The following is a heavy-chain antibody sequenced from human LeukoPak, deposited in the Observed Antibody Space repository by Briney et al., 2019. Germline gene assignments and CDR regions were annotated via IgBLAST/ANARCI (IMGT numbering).Heavy chain of an antibody. CDR1: GFTFSSYG. D-gene: IGHD3-3*01. J-gene: IGHJ4*02. CDR2: IRYDGSNK. CDR3: ARDLGLRFLEWLTDY. V-gene: IGHV3-30*02. Sequence: GGSLRLSCAASGFTFSSYGMHWVRQAPGKGPEWVAFIRYDGSNKYYADSVKGRFTISRDNSKNTLYLQMNSLRAEDTAVYYCARDLGLRFLEWLTDYWGQGTLVTVSS.